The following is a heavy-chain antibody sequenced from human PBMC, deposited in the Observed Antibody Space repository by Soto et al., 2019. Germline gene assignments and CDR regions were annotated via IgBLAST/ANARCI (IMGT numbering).Heavy chain of an antibody. CDR1: SGSISSSLNH. Sequence: SETKSLTCIVSSGSISSSLNHWGWIHQPPGKGLEWIGNINYSGSTYYNPSLQSRLTISVDTSNNQFSLRLSSVTAADTAVYYCARGGMYYGVDAFDIWGQGTMVTVSS. CDR3: ARGGMYYGVDAFDI. V-gene: IGHV4-39*01. CDR2: INYSGST. J-gene: IGHJ3*02. D-gene: IGHD3-10*01.